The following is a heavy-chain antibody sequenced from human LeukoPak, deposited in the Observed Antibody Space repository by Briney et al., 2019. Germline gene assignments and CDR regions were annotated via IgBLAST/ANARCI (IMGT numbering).Heavy chain of an antibody. CDR1: GGSISSSNW. D-gene: IGHD3-16*01. Sequence: SETLSLTCAVSGGSISSSNWWSWIRQPPGKGLEWIGEINHSGSTNYNPSLKSRVTISVDTSKNQFSLKLSSVTAADTAVYYCARSWGNGLIDYWGQGTLVTVSS. CDR3: ARSWGNGLIDY. J-gene: IGHJ4*02. V-gene: IGHV4-4*02. CDR2: INHSGST.